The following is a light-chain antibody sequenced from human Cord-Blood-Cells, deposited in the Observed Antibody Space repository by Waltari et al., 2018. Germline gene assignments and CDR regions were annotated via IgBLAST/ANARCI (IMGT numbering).Light chain of an antibody. CDR1: ALPKQY. J-gene: IGLJ3*02. CDR3: QSADSSGTYPVV. CDR2: KDS. V-gene: IGLV3-25*03. Sequence: SYELTQPPSVSVSPGQTARITCSGDALPKQYAYWYQQKPGQAPGLVLYKDSERPAGIPWRCSGSSAGTAVTLPSSGVQAEDEAEYYCQSADSSGTYPVVFGGGTKLTVL.